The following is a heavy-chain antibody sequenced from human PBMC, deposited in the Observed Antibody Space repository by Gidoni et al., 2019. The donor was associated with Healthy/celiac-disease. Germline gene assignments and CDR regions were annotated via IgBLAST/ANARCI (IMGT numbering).Heavy chain of an antibody. CDR2: IIPIFGTA. Sequence: KASGGTFSSYAISWVRQAPGQGLEWMGGIIPIFGTANYAQKFQGRVTITADESTSTAYMELSSLRSEDTAVYYCARGKGSKEYGYFDYWGQGTLVTVSS. CDR3: ARGKGSKEYGYFDY. CDR1: GGTFSSYA. D-gene: IGHD3-10*01. V-gene: IGHV1-69*01. J-gene: IGHJ4*02.